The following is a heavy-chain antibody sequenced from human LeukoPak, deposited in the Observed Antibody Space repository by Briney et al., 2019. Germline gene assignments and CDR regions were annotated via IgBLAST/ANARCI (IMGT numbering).Heavy chain of an antibody. D-gene: IGHD3-22*01. V-gene: IGHV4-59*01. Sequence: SETLSLTCTVAGGPLSSYYWSWIRQPPGKGLEWIGYIYYSGSTNYNPSLKRRVTISVDTSKTQFSLKLSSVTAADTAVYYCARAAGYYYDSSGYYYYDYWGQGTLVTVSS. J-gene: IGHJ4*02. CDR2: IYYSGST. CDR1: GGPLSSYY. CDR3: ARAAGYYYDSSGYYYYDY.